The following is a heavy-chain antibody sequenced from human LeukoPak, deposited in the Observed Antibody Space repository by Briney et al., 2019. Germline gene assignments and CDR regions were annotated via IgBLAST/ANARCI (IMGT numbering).Heavy chain of an antibody. CDR3: AGTCSVQLEQRGCYYYGMEL. V-gene: IGHV1-2*02. CDR1: GYTFTGYY. Sequence: ASVKVSCKASGYTFTGYYMHWVRQAPGQGLEWMGWINPNSEGTNYAQKFQRRVTMTRDTSISTAYVELGRLRSDDTAVCYCAGTCSVQLEQRGCYYYGMELWGQGTAVTVS. J-gene: IGHJ6*02. D-gene: IGHD1/OR15-1a*01. CDR2: INPNSEGT.